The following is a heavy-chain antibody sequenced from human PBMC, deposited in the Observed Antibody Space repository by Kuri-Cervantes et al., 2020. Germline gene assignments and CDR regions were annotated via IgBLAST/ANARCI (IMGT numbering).Heavy chain of an antibody. D-gene: IGHD3-22*01. CDR1: GFTFSSYW. CDR2: IKQDGSEK. J-gene: IGHJ4*02. Sequence: ETLSLTCAASGFTFSSYWMSWVRQAPGKGLEWVANIKQDGSEKYYVDSVKGRFTISRDNAKNSLYLQMNSLRAEDTAVYYCARDYYDSSGHSYWGQGTLVTVSS. V-gene: IGHV3-7*01. CDR3: ARDYYDSSGHSY.